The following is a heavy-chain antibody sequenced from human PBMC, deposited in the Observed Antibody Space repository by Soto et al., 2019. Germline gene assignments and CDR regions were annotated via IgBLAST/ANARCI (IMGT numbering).Heavy chain of an antibody. CDR2: IIPIFGTA. CDR1: GGTFSSYA. J-gene: IGHJ4*02. CDR3: AILLGDYDFWSGYSPFDY. Sequence: SVKVSCKASGGTFSSYAISWVRQAPGRGLEWMGGIIPIFGTANYAQKFQGRVTITADESTSTAYMELSSLRSEDTAVYYCAILLGDYDFWSGYSPFDYWGQGTLVTVSS. V-gene: IGHV1-69*13. D-gene: IGHD3-3*01.